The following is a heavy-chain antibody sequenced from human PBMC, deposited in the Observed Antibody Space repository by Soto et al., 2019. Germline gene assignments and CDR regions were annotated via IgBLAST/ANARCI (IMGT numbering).Heavy chain of an antibody. CDR1: GFTFSSYA. Sequence: PVGSLRLSCSASGFTFSSYAMHWVRQAPGKGLEWVAVISYDGSNKYYADSVKGRFTISRDNSKNTLYLQMNSLRAEDTAVYYCARDLYYDSSGYPDYWGQGTLVTVSS. V-gene: IGHV3-30-3*01. D-gene: IGHD3-22*01. CDR3: ARDLYYDSSGYPDY. CDR2: ISYDGSNK. J-gene: IGHJ4*02.